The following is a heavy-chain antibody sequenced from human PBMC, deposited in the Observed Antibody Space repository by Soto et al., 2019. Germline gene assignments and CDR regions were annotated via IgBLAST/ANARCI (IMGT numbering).Heavy chain of an antibody. CDR3: ARASYDSSTYYLDY. CDR2: IYYSGST. CDR1: GGSISSGAYS. J-gene: IGHJ4*02. V-gene: IGHV4-30-4*01. Sequence: PSETLSLTCAVSGGSISSGAYSWTWIRQPPGKGLEWIGSIYYSGSTYYNPSLKSRVTISVDTSNNQFSLKLSSVTAADTAVYYCARASYDSSTYYLDYWGQGTLVTVSS. D-gene: IGHD3-22*01.